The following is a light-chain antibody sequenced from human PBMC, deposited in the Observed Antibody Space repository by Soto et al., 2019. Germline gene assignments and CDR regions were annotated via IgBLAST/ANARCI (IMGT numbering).Light chain of an antibody. J-gene: IGLJ2*01. Sequence: QSALAQPASATGSPGQSITISCTGTSSDIGGYDYIPWYQHLPGKAHILFIFDVTHRPSGVSDRFSRFKSGNTASLTISGVRPQDEADYYCCSYTVIALDVVLGGGT. CDR2: DVT. CDR1: SSDIGGYDY. V-gene: IGLV2-14*01. CDR3: CSYTVIALDVV.